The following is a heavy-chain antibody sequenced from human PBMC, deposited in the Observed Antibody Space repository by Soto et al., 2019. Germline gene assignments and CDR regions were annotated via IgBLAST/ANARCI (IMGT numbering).Heavy chain of an antibody. Sequence: GGSLRLSCAASGFTFSDHYMDWVRQAPGKGLEWVGRTRNKANSYTTEYAASVKGRFTISRDDSKNSLYLQMNSLKTEDTAVYYCARESQLWAFDIGGQGTMGTVSS. V-gene: IGHV3-72*01. CDR3: ARESQLWAFDI. J-gene: IGHJ3*02. D-gene: IGHD3-16*01. CDR1: GFTFSDHY. CDR2: TRNKANSYTT.